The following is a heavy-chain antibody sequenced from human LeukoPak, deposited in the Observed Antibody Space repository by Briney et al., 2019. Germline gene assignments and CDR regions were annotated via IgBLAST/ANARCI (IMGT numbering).Heavy chain of an antibody. Sequence: ASVKVSCKASGYTFTTYGISWVRQAPGQGLEWMGWISAYDGNTNYAQKFQGRVTMTTDTLTTTAYMELRSLRSDDTAVYYCARIDRTYFEFWSGHPGWFDPWGQGTLVTVSS. CDR3: ARIDRTYFEFWSGHPGWFDP. CDR1: GYTFTTYG. CDR2: ISAYDGNT. V-gene: IGHV1-18*01. D-gene: IGHD3-3*01. J-gene: IGHJ5*02.